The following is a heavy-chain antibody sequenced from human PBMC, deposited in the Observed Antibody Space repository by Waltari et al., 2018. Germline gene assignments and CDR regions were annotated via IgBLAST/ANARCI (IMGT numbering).Heavy chain of an antibody. CDR2: INPSGST. CDR1: GGSFSGYY. CDR3: ARGKAARSGGYYYYYMDV. D-gene: IGHD6-6*01. V-gene: IGHV4-34*01. Sequence: QVQLQQWGAGLLKPSETLSLTCAVYGGSFSGYYWSWIRQPPGKGLEWIGEINPSGSTNYNPSLKSRVTISVDTSKNQFSLKLSSVTAADTAVYYCARGKAARSGGYYYYYMDVWGKGTTVTVSS. J-gene: IGHJ6*03.